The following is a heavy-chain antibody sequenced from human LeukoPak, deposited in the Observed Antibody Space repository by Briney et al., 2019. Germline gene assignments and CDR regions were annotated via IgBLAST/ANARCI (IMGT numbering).Heavy chain of an antibody. CDR1: GGSISSYY. CDR3: ARQGYSAYEILDY. J-gene: IGHJ4*02. V-gene: IGHV4-59*08. D-gene: IGHD5-12*01. Sequence: SETLSLTCTVSGGSISSYYWSWIRQPPGKGLEWIGYIYYSGSTNYSPSLKSRVTISVDTSKNQFFLKLSSVTAADTAVYYCARQGYSAYEILDYWGQGTLVTVS. CDR2: IYYSGST.